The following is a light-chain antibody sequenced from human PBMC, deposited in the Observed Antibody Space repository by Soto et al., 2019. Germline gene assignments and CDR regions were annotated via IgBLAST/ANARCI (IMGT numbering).Light chain of an antibody. V-gene: IGKV3-20*01. CDR1: QSVSSSF. Sequence: DIVLTQSPGILSLSPGERATLSCRASQSVSSSFLAWYHQKPGQAPRLLIYGASSRATGIPDRFSGSGSGTDFTLTISRLEPEDFAVYYCHQFGSSHGTFGQGTKVDIK. J-gene: IGKJ1*01. CDR3: HQFGSSHGT. CDR2: GAS.